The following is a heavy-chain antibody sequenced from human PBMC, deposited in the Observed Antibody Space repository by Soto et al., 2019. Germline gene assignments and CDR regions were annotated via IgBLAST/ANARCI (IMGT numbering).Heavy chain of an antibody. CDR1: GLTFTSYS. J-gene: IGHJ4*02. D-gene: IGHD5-18*01. Sequence: GGSLRLSCAASGLTFTSYSMNWVRQAPGKGLEWVSFIHSSSSTIYYADSVKGRFTISRDNAENSLYLQMNSLRDEDTAVYYCARDRGYTYGFDFWGQGALVTVSS. V-gene: IGHV3-48*02. CDR2: IHSSSSTI. CDR3: ARDRGYTYGFDF.